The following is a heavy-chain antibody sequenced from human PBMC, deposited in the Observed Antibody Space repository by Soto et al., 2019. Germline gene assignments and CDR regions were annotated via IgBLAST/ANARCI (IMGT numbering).Heavy chain of an antibody. V-gene: IGHV4-39*01. CDR2: LNELRNT. Sequence: TSETLSLTCTVSGGSISSCSSYWGWLRPPPGQGRDGESSLNELRNTNYTPSLGSRVTISTATTQNPFSLKLRSVTAADTAVFYCAGRYPYESSGYYLNYWGQGALVTVSS. D-gene: IGHD3-22*01. CDR3: AGRYPYESSGYYLNY. CDR1: GGSISSCSSY. J-gene: IGHJ4*02.